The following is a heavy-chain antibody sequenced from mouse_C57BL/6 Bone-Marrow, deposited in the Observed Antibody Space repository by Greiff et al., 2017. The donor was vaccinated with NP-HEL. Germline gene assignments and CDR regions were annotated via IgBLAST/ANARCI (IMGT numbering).Heavy chain of an antibody. CDR2: IYPRSGNT. J-gene: IGHJ3*01. D-gene: IGHD1-1*01. CDR1: GYTFTSYG. CDR3: ATVAPAWFAY. V-gene: IGHV1-81*01. Sequence: QVQLKQSGAELARPGASVKLSCKASGYTFTSYGISWVKQRTGQGLEWIGEIYPRSGNTYYNEKFKGKATLTADKSSSTAYMELRSLTSEDSAVYFCATVAPAWFAYWGQGTLVTVSA.